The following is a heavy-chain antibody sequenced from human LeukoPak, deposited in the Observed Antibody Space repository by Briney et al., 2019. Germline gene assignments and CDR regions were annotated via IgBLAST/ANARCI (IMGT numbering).Heavy chain of an antibody. J-gene: IGHJ4*02. Sequence: SETLSLTCTVSGGSISSYYWSWIRQPAGKGLEWIGRIYTSGSTNYNPPLKSRVTMSVDTSKNQFSLKLSSVTAADTAVYYCARDRGYYDSSGYQYYFDYWGQGTLVTVSS. V-gene: IGHV4-4*07. D-gene: IGHD3-22*01. CDR2: IYTSGST. CDR1: GGSISSYY. CDR3: ARDRGYYDSSGYQYYFDY.